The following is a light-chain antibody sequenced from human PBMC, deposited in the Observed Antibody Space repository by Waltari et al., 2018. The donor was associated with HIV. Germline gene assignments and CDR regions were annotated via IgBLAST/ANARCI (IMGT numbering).Light chain of an antibody. V-gene: IGLV3-19*01. Sequence: SSELTQDPAVSVALGQTVRITCQGDSLRSYYASWYQKKPGQAPVLVIYGKNNRPAGIPDRFSGSSSGNTASLTSTGAQAEDEADYYCNSRDSSGNHLVFGGGTKLTVL. CDR2: GKN. J-gene: IGLJ3*02. CDR1: SLRSYY. CDR3: NSRDSSGNHLV.